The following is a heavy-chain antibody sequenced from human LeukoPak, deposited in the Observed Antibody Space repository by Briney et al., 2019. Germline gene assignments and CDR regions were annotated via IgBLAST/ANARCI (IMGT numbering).Heavy chain of an antibody. CDR1: GYSFTSYW. V-gene: IGHV5-10-1*01. CDR3: ARIPDYYDSSGLNFDS. J-gene: IGHJ4*02. D-gene: IGHD3-22*01. CDR2: IDPSDSYT. Sequence: GESLKISCKGSGYSFTSYWISWVRQMPGKGLEWMGRIDPSDSYTNYSPSFQGHVTISADKSISTAYLQWSSLKASDTAMYYCARIPDYYDSSGLNFDSWGQGTLVTVSS.